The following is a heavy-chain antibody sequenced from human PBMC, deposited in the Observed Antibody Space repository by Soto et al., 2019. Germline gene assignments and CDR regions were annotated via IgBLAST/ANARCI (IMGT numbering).Heavy chain of an antibody. CDR3: ARGHITMVRRVINYGMDV. CDR1: GFTFSSYD. CDR2: IGTAGDP. D-gene: IGHD3-10*01. V-gene: IGHV3-13*05. Sequence: PGGSLRLSCAASGFTFSSYDMHWVRQATGKGLEWVSAIGTAGDPYYPGSVKGRFTISRENAKNSLYLQMNSLRAGDTAVYYCARGHITMVRRVINYGMDVWGQGTRVTFSS. J-gene: IGHJ6*02.